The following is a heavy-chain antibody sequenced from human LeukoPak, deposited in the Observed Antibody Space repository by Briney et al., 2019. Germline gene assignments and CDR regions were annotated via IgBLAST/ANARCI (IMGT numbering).Heavy chain of an antibody. CDR2: ISGYTGNT. D-gene: IGHD6-19*01. V-gene: IGHV1-18*01. J-gene: IGHJ6*02. CDR1: GHSFSNKG. CDR3: ARDPIAMAYYGMDV. Sequence: ASVKVSCKASGHSFSNKGVSWVRQAPGQGLEWMGWISGYTGNTNYAQKFQGRVTMTTDTSTSTAYMELRSLRSDDTGVYYCARDPIAMAYYGMDVWGQGTTVTVSS.